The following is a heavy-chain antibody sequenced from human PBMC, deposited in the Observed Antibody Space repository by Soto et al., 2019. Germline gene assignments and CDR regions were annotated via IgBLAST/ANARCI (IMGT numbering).Heavy chain of an antibody. CDR3: AWGSYRYFDY. D-gene: IGHD3-16*02. CDR1: GGSISSYY. V-gene: IGHV4-59*08. CDR2: IYYNGST. Sequence: SETLSLTCTVSGGSISSYYWSWIRQPPGKGLEWIGYIYYNGSTNYNPSLKSRVNISVDTSKKQLSLKLSSVTAADRAVYYCAWGSYRYFDYWGQGTLVTVSS. J-gene: IGHJ4*02.